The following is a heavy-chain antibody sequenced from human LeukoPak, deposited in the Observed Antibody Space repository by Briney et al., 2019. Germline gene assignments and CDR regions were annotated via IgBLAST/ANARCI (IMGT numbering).Heavy chain of an antibody. Sequence: SVKVSCKASGGTFSSYAISWVRQAPGQGLEWMGGIIPIFGTANYAQKFQGRVTITTDESTSTAYMELSSLRSEDTAVYYCARDRGRYDFWSGPYDYYYYYYMDAWGKGTTVTVSS. V-gene: IGHV1-69*05. J-gene: IGHJ6*03. CDR1: GGTFSSYA. D-gene: IGHD3/OR15-3a*01. CDR2: IIPIFGTA. CDR3: ARDRGRYDFWSGPYDYYYYYYMDA.